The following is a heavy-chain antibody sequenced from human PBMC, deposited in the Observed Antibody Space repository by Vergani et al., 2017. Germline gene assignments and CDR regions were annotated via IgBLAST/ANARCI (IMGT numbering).Heavy chain of an antibody. CDR1: GFTFSSYA. J-gene: IGHJ6*02. CDR3: AKEGRQQQPTPCYYYGMDV. Sequence: EVQLLESGGGLVQPGGSLRLSCAASGFTFSSYAMSWVRQAPGKGLEWVSAISGSGGSTYYADSVKGRFTISRDNSKNTLYLQMNSLRAEDTAVYYCAKEGRQQQPTPCYYYGMDVWGQGTTVTVSS. CDR2: ISGSGGST. D-gene: IGHD6-13*01. V-gene: IGHV3-23*01.